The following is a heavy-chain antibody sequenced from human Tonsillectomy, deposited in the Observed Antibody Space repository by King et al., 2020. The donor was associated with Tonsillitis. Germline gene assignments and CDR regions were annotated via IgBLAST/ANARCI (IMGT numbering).Heavy chain of an antibody. CDR2: IYYSGST. Sequence: LQLQESGPGLVKPSETLSLTCTVSGGSISSSSYYWGWNRQPPGKGLEWIGSIYYSGSTYYNPSLKSRVTISVDTSKNQFSLKLSSVTAADTAVYYCARHGGATGRAIWGYYYYGMDVWGQGTTVTVSS. D-gene: IGHD1-26*01. CDR3: ARHGGATGRAIWGYYYYGMDV. CDR1: GGSISSSSYY. V-gene: IGHV4-39*01. J-gene: IGHJ6*02.